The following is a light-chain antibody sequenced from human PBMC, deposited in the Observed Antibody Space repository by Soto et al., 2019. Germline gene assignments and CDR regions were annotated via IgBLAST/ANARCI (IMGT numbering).Light chain of an antibody. CDR3: CSYAGSSTFGV. Sequence: ALTQPASVSGSPGQSITISCTGTSSDVGSYNLVSWYQQHPGKAPKLMIYEGSKRPSGVSNRFSGSKSGNTASLTISGLQAEDEADYYCCSYAGSSTFGVFGGGTKLTVL. J-gene: IGLJ2*01. V-gene: IGLV2-23*03. CDR2: EGS. CDR1: SSDVGSYNL.